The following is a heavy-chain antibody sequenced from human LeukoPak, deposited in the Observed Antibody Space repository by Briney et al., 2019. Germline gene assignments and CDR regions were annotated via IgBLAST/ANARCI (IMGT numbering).Heavy chain of an antibody. CDR1: GFTFNSYA. CDR3: ARDLRAAAGTPSVDY. J-gene: IGHJ4*02. V-gene: IGHV3-21*01. D-gene: IGHD6-13*01. Sequence: GGSLTLSCAASGFTFNSYAMNWVRQAPGKGLEWVSSISSSSSYIYYADSVKGRFTISRDNAKNSLYLQMNSLRAEDTAVYYCARDLRAAAGTPSVDYWGQGTLVTVSS. CDR2: ISSSSSYI.